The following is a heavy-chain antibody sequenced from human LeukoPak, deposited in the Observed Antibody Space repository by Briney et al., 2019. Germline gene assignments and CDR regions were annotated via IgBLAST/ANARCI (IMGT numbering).Heavy chain of an antibody. J-gene: IGHJ4*02. D-gene: IGHD5/OR15-5a*01. CDR3: ARGSLGREVSAFFKN. Sequence: PSETLSLTCTVSGGSISSYYWSWIRQPPGKGLEWIGYIYYSGSTNYNPSLKSRVTISVDTSKNQFSLRLSSVTAADTAVYYCARGSLGREVSAFFKNWGQGILVTVSS. CDR1: GGSISSYY. V-gene: IGHV4-59*08. CDR2: IYYSGST.